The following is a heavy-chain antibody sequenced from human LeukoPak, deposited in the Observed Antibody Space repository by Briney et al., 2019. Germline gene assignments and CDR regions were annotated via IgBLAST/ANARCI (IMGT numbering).Heavy chain of an antibody. CDR2: ISGSDTST. CDR3: AKGGLYYYDSSGYYDY. CDR1: GFTFNNYA. Sequence: GGSLRLSCAASGFTFNNYAMSWVRQAPGKGLEWVSVISGSDTSTYYADSVKGRFTISRDNSKNTLYLQMNSLRAEDTAVYYCAKGGLYYYDSSGYYDYWGQGTLVTVSS. J-gene: IGHJ4*02. V-gene: IGHV3-23*01. D-gene: IGHD3-22*01.